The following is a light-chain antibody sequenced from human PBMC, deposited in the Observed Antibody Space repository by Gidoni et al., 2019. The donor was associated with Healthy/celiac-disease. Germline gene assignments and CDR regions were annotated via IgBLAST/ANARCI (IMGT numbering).Light chain of an antibody. J-gene: IGKJ1*01. CDR2: GAS. CDR3: QQYNNGRGT. CDR1: QSVSSN. V-gene: IGKV3-15*01. Sequence: EIVITQSPATLSVSPGERATLSCRASQSVSSNLAWYQQKPGQAPRLLIYGASTRATGIPARCSGSGSGTEFTLTISRLQSEDFAVYCCQQYNNGRGTFGQGTKVEIK.